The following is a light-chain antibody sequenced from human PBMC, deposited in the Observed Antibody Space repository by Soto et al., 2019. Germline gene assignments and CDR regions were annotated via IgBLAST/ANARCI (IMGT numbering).Light chain of an antibody. CDR3: QQYNNWPPFT. Sequence: EIVLTQSPATLSVSPGERVTLSCRASQSVSSNLAWLQQKPDQAPRLLIFSTSTRATGVPARFSGSGSGTDFTLTISSLQPEDFAIYYCQQYNNWPPFTFGQGTKLEIK. J-gene: IGKJ2*01. CDR1: QSVSSN. V-gene: IGKV3-15*01. CDR2: STS.